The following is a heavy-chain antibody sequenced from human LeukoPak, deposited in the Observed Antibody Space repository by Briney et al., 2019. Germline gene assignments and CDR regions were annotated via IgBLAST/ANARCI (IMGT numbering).Heavy chain of an antibody. J-gene: IGHJ6*02. CDR1: GGSMTNLY. Sequence: SETLSLTCSVSGGSMTNLYWTRIRQPPGKGLEWIGDIYDSGSTRYNTSLESRVTISVDTSKNQFSLKLSSVTAADTAVYYCAKGGSTNFYYGDVWGQGTTVTVSS. V-gene: IGHV4-59*01. CDR2: IYDSGST. CDR3: AKGGSTNFYYGDV. D-gene: IGHD2/OR15-2a*01.